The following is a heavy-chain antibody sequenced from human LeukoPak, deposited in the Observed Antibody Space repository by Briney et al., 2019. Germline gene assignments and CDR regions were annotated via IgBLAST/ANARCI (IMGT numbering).Heavy chain of an antibody. J-gene: IGHJ4*02. D-gene: IGHD1-26*01. CDR1: GASVGSAGYY. CDR2: VYYIANT. CDR3: ARTQSQSGSYRYYFGY. Sequence: SETLSLTCSVSGASVGSAGYYWSWIRQPPGGGLEWIGYVYYIANTNYNPALKSRVTMSVDPSRNQFSLKVTSVTTADTAIYYCARTQSQSGSYRYYFGYWGQGTLVTVSS. V-gene: IGHV4-61*08.